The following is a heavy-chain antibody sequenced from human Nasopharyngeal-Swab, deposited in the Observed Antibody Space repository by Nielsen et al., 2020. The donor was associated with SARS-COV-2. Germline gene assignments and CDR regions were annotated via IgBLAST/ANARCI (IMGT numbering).Heavy chain of an antibody. CDR2: IYSGGST. J-gene: IGHJ4*02. CDR1: GFDVSNDY. D-gene: IGHD1-26*01. CDR3: ARDGPSGSYDG. Sequence: GGSLRLSCAASGFDVSNDYLSWVRQAPGKGLEWVSVIYSGGSTYCADSVRGRFTISRDNSKNTLYLQMNSLRAEDTAVYYCARDGPSGSYDGWGQGTLVTVSS. V-gene: IGHV3-53*01.